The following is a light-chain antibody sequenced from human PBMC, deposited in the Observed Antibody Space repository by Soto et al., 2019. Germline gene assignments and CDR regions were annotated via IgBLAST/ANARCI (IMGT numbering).Light chain of an antibody. CDR2: DTS. V-gene: IGKV3D-11*01. J-gene: IGKJ4*01. CDR1: RDVSIY. Sequence: VLTQSPDTLSLSPGERATLSSRATRDVSIYIAWYQKKTGQPPRLVVYDTSKSATGMPARFSGAGSGADFTLTITSLEAEDVGVYYCRQGHGWPVFGGGTKVEI. CDR3: RQGHGWPV.